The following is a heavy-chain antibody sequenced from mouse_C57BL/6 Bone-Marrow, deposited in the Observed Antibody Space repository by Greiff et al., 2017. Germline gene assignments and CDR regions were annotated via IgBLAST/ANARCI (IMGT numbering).Heavy chain of an antibody. Sequence: DVHLVESGGGLVKPGGSLKLSCAASGFTFSSYAMSWVRQTPEKRLEWVATISDGVSYTYYPDNVKGRFTISRDNAKNNLYLQMCHLKSEDTAMYYCSRAYYSKGGDYWGQGTTLTVSS. D-gene: IGHD2-5*01. V-gene: IGHV5-4*01. CDR2: ISDGVSYT. J-gene: IGHJ2*01. CDR1: GFTFSSYA. CDR3: SRAYYSKGGDY.